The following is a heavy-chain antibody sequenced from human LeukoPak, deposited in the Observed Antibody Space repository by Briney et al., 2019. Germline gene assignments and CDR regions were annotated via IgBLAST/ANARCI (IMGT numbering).Heavy chain of an antibody. V-gene: IGHV3-23*01. J-gene: IGHJ4*02. CDR3: AKDQEDRGYPSSFDF. CDR1: GFSFSYYA. Sequence: GGSLRLSCTSSGFSFSYYAMNWVRQALGKGLEWVSCIRGNSGMRFYSDSVRGRFTISRDNSKNRVYLQMDSLRVDDTAVYFCAKDQEDRGYPSSFDFWGQGTLVTVSS. CDR2: IRGNSGMR. D-gene: IGHD2-15*01.